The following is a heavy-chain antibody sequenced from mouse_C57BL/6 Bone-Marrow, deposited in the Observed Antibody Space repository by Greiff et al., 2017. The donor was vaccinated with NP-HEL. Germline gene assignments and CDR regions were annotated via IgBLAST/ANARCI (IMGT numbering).Heavy chain of an antibody. CDR3: ARSHYYGSSYAMDY. Sequence: VQLQQPGAELVKPGASVKLSCKASGYTFTSYWMHWVTQRPGQGLEWIGMIHPNSGSTNYNEKFKSKATLTVDKSSSTAYMQLSSLTSEDSAVYYCARSHYYGSSYAMDYWGQGTSVTVSS. V-gene: IGHV1-64*01. D-gene: IGHD1-1*01. J-gene: IGHJ4*01. CDR1: GYTFTSYW. CDR2: IHPNSGST.